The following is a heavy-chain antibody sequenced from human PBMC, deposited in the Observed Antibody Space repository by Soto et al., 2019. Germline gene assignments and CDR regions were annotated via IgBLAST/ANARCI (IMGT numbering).Heavy chain of an antibody. J-gene: IGHJ6*02. Sequence: SVKVSCKASGGTFSSYAISWVRQAPGQGLEWMGGIIPIFGTANYAQKFQGRVTITADESTSTAYMELSSLRSEDTAVYYCARTNRGRYDFWSLYYGMDVWGQGTTVTVSS. CDR2: IIPIFGTA. V-gene: IGHV1-69*13. CDR3: ARTNRGRYDFWSLYYGMDV. D-gene: IGHD3-3*01. CDR1: GGTFSSYA.